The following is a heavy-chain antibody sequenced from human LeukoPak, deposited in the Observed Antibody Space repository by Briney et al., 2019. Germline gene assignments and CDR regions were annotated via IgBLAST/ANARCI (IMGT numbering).Heavy chain of an antibody. V-gene: IGHV4-34*01. J-gene: IGHJ4*02. CDR1: GGSFSDYY. D-gene: IGHD3-22*01. CDR3: ARGSDYDSSACEY. CDR2: INDSGST. Sequence: SETLSLTCAVSGGSFSDYYWSWIRQAPGKGLEWSGDINDSGSTNYNSSLKSRVTISVDTSNTQFSLKVNSVTAADTAVYYCARGSDYDSSACEYWGQGTLGTVSA.